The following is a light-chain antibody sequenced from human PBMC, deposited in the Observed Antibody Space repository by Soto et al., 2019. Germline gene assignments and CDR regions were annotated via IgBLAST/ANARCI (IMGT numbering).Light chain of an antibody. CDR2: GQN. V-gene: IGLV1-44*01. J-gene: IGLJ2*01. Sequence: QSVLTQPPSASGTPGQRGTLSCSGSSSNIGSNTVNWYQQLPGTAPKLLIYGQNQRPSGVPDRFSGSKYGSSASLAISGLPSEDEADYYCAVWDDSLDGRVFGGGTKRTVL. CDR1: SSNIGSNT. CDR3: AVWDDSLDGRV.